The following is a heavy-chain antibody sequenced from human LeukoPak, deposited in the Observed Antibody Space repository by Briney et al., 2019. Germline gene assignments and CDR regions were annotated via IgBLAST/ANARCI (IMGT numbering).Heavy chain of an antibody. CDR1: GFAFSSFG. Sequence: GALRLSCAASGFAFSSFGMHWVRQAPGKGLEWVAVIWYDGTNKYYADSVKGRFTISRDNSKNTLYLQMISLRAEDTAVYYCARDSGSTHFDYWGQGTLVTVSS. V-gene: IGHV3-33*01. CDR2: IWYDGTNK. CDR3: ARDSGSTHFDY. D-gene: IGHD6-25*01. J-gene: IGHJ4*02.